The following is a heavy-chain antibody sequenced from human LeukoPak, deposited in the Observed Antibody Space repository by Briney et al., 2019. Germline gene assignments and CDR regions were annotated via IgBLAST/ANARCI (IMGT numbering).Heavy chain of an antibody. V-gene: IGHV4-39*01. CDR3: ARQDSSGYSDY. J-gene: IGHJ4*02. Sequence: SETLSLTCTVSGGSISSRSYYWGWIRQPPGKGLEWIGSIYYSGSTYYNPSLKSRVTISVDTSKNQFSLKLSSVTAADTAVYYCARQDSSGYSDYCGQGTLVTVSS. CDR1: GGSISSRSYY. CDR2: IYYSGST. D-gene: IGHD3-22*01.